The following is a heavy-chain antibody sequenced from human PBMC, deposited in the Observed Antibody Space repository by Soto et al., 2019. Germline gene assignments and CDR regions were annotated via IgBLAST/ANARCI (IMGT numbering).Heavy chain of an antibody. D-gene: IGHD3-3*01. V-gene: IGHV1-69*01. Sequence: QVQLVQSGAEVKKPGSSVKVSCKASGGTFSSYAISWVRQAPGQGLEWMGGIIPIFGTANYAQKFQGRVTIPADESTSTAYMELSSLRSEDTAVYYCARGGYVLRFLEWLSNFEYWGQGTLVTVSS. CDR2: IIPIFGTA. J-gene: IGHJ4*02. CDR3: ARGGYVLRFLEWLSNFEY. CDR1: GGTFSSYA.